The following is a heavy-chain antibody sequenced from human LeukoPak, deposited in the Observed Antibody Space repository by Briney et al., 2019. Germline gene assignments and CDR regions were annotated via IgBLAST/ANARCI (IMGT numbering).Heavy chain of an antibody. D-gene: IGHD5-18*01. Sequence: GGSLRLSCQSSGFTFDIYGMHWVRQAPGKGLEWVAFIRSDGTKTHYADSVKGRFTISRDNSKNTLYLQMDSLSAEDTAVYYCVKVDTWGQGTLVTVSS. V-gene: IGHV3-30*02. CDR2: IRSDGTKT. CDR1: GFTFDIYG. CDR3: VKVDT. J-gene: IGHJ4*02.